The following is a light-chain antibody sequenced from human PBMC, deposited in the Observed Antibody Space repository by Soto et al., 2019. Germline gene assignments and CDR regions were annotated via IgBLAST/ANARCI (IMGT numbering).Light chain of an antibody. CDR1: SSDVGGSNY. CDR2: DVS. CDR3: TSYTSISPVV. J-gene: IGLJ2*01. Sequence: QSGLTQPASVSGSPGQSITISCTGTSSDVGGSNYVSWYQHHPGKAPKLMIYDVSYRPSGVSNRFSGSKSGNTASLTISGLQADDEADYYCTSYTSISPVVFGGGTKVTVL. V-gene: IGLV2-14*03.